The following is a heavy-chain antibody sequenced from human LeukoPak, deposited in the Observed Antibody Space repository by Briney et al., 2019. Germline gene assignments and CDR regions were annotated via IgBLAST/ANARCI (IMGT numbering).Heavy chain of an antibody. D-gene: IGHD3-22*01. CDR1: GFTFSSYG. CDR2: ISFDGSKK. V-gene: IGHV3-30*18. J-gene: IGHJ4*02. Sequence: SGGSLRLSCAASGFTFSSYGMHWVRQAPGKGLEWVAVISFDGSKKYYADSVKGRFSISRDNSKNTLYLHMNNLRAEDTAVYYCAKHPSGYYYDLFDYWGQGTLVTVSS. CDR3: AKHPSGYYYDLFDY.